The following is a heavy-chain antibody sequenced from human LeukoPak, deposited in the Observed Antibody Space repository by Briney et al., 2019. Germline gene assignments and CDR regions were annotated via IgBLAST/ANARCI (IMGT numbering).Heavy chain of an antibody. CDR1: GFTLSNYW. D-gene: IGHD4-17*01. CDR2: IQSDGSTT. V-gene: IGHV3-74*01. CDR3: AREAAVPNTVFDY. J-gene: IGHJ4*02. Sequence: PGGSLRLSCAASGFTLSNYWMHWVRQAPGKGLVWVSRIQSDGSTTTYADSVRGRFTISRDNAKNTLYLQMNSLRAEDTAVYYCAREAAVPNTVFDYWGQGSLVTVSS.